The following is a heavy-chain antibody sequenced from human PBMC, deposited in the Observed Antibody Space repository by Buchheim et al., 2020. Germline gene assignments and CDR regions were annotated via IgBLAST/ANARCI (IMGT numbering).Heavy chain of an antibody. D-gene: IGHD3-16*01. CDR3: IWGSYHFYS. V-gene: IGHV3-15*07. J-gene: IGHJ5*02. CDR2: IKRKTDGGTT. Sequence: EEQLVESGGGLVKPGGSLRLSCAASGFTFSNAWMNWVRQAPGKGLEWVGRIKRKTDGGTTDYAAPVKGRFTISRDDSENTLYLQMNSLRTEDTAVYYCIWGSYHFYSWGQGTL. CDR1: GFTFSNAW.